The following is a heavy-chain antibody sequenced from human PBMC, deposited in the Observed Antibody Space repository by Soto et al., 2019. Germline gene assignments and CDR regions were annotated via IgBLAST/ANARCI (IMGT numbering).Heavy chain of an antibody. J-gene: IGHJ4*02. D-gene: IGHD3-22*01. V-gene: IGHV3-74*01. CDR3: ARDSYDSSGYSTPFDY. Sequence: GGSLRLSCAASGFTFSSYWMHWVRQAPGKGLVWVSRINVGGSRISFADSVQGRCTISRDNAKNTLYMQMNSLRAEDTAVYYFARDSYDSSGYSTPFDYWGQGTLVTVSS. CDR1: GFTFSSYW. CDR2: INVGGSRI.